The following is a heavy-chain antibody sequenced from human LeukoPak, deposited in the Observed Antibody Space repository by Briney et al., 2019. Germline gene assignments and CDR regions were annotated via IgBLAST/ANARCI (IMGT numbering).Heavy chain of an antibody. CDR1: GGSINSYH. V-gene: IGHV4-4*07. J-gene: IGHJ4*02. CDR3: ARWWEGKGLDY. Sequence: SETLSLTCTVSGGSINSYHWSWIRQPAGTGLEWIGRIYTTGSTNYNPSLKTRVTMSVDTSKNQFSLKLSSVTAADTAVYYCARWWEGKGLDYWGQGTLVTVSS. D-gene: IGHD1-26*01. CDR2: IYTTGST.